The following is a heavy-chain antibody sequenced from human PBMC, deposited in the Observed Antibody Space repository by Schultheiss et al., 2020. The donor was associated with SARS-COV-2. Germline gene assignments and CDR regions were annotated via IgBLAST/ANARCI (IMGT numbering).Heavy chain of an antibody. V-gene: IGHV4-59*12. D-gene: IGHD2-2*01. Sequence: SETLSLTCTVSGGSISSYYWSWIRQPPGKGLEWIGYIYYSGSTYYNPSLKSRVTISVDTSKNQFSLKLSSVTAADTAVYYCARDYHRGVVPAGGMDVWGQGTTVTVSS. CDR2: IYYSGST. CDR3: ARDYHRGVVPAGGMDV. CDR1: GGSISSYY. J-gene: IGHJ6*02.